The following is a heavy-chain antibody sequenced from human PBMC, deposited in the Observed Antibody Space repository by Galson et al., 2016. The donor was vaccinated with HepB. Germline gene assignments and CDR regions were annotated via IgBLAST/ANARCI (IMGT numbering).Heavy chain of an antibody. CDR1: GFTFSSYH. D-gene: IGHD6-13*01. CDR2: ISSSSSDI. Sequence: SLRLSCAASGFTFSSYHMNWVRQAPGKGLQWVSSISSSSSDIYYADSVKGRFTISRDNAKNSLFLHMNSLRAEDTAVYYCARVKGAAAGTTYYDYGMDVWGQGTTVTVSS. CDR3: ARVKGAAAGTTYYDYGMDV. J-gene: IGHJ6*02. V-gene: IGHV3-21*01.